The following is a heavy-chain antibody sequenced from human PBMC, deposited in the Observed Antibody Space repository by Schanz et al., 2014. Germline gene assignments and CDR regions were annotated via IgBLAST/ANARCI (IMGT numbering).Heavy chain of an antibody. CDR3: AKGRFGELSAFDI. Sequence: EVQLVESGGGLIQPGGSLRLSCAASGFGFSSYSMNWVRQAPGKGLEWVSSISSGGGSTYYADSVKGRFTISRDNSKSTLYVEMNSLRVEDTAVYYCAKGRFGELSAFDIWGQGTMVTVSS. J-gene: IGHJ3*02. D-gene: IGHD3-10*01. V-gene: IGHV3-23*04. CDR1: GFGFSSYS. CDR2: ISSGGGST.